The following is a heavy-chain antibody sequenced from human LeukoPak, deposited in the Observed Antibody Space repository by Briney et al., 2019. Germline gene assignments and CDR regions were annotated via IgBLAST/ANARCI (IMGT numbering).Heavy chain of an antibody. CDR1: GGSISSGDYY. D-gene: IGHD3-3*01. J-gene: IGHJ3*02. CDR2: IYYSGST. Sequence: PSETLSLTCTVSGGSISSGDYYGGWLRQPPGKGGEGLGYIYYSGSTYYNPSLKSRVTISVDTSKNQFSLKLSSVTAADTAVYYCARAVGDFWSGYSAFDIWGQGTMVTVSS. V-gene: IGHV4-30-4*08. CDR3: ARAVGDFWSGYSAFDI.